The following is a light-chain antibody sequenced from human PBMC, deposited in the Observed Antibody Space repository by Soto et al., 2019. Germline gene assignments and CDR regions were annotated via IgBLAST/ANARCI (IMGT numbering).Light chain of an antibody. Sequence: DIQMTQSPSSLSASVGDRVTITCRASQDISNYLAWYQQKSGKVPKLLIYAASTLQSGVPSRFSGSGSGTDFTLTISSLQPEDGATYYCQKYNSAPWTFGQGTKVEIK. V-gene: IGKV1-27*01. J-gene: IGKJ1*01. CDR3: QKYNSAPWT. CDR1: QDISNY. CDR2: AAS.